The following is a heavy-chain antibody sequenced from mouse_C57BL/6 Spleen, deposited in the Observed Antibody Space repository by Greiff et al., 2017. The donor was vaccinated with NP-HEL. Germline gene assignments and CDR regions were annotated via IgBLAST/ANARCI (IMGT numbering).Heavy chain of an antibody. CDR3: ARGGTVVAPYFDY. V-gene: IGHV1-59*01. CDR1: GYTFTSYW. Sequence: QVQLQQPGAELVRPGTSVKLSCKASGYTFTSYWMHWVKQRPGQGLEWIGVIDPSDSYTNYNQKFKGKATLTVDTSSSTAYMQLSSLTSEDSAVYYCARGGTVVAPYFDYWGQGTTLTVSS. D-gene: IGHD1-1*01. J-gene: IGHJ2*01. CDR2: IDPSDSYT.